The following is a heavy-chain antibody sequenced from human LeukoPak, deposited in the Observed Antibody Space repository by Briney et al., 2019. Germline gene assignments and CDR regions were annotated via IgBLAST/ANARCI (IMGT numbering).Heavy chain of an antibody. Sequence: GGSLRLSCAASGFTDYSYAMSWVRQAPGKGLEWVSAIRGSGVATFYADSVKGRFTISRDNSRNTLYLQMNSLRAEDTAVYFCASRVDTALVWGQGTLVTVSS. J-gene: IGHJ4*02. CDR1: GFTDYSYA. V-gene: IGHV3-23*01. CDR3: ASRVDTALV. D-gene: IGHD5-18*01. CDR2: IRGSGVAT.